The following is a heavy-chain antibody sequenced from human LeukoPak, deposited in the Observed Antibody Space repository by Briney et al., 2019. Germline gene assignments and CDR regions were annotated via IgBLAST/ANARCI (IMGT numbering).Heavy chain of an antibody. CDR3: TRDISTTPFDS. CDR2: IKNDGSEK. Sequence: PGGSLRLSCASSGHSFSSYTMNWVRQAPGKGLEWVANIKNDGSEKYYVDSVKGRFTISRDNAKKSLYLQMNSLRAEDTAVYYCTRDISTTPFDSWGQGTLVTVAS. V-gene: IGHV3-7*04. J-gene: IGHJ4*02. CDR1: GHSFSSYT. D-gene: IGHD2-2*01.